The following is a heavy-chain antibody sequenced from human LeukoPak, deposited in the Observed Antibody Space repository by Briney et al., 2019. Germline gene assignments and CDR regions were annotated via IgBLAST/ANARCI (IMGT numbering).Heavy chain of an antibody. J-gene: IGHJ4*02. D-gene: IGHD3-10*01. V-gene: IGHV3-33*01. CDR3: ARRGSGSYYNYFDY. CDR1: GFTFSSYG. CDR2: IWYDGSNK. Sequence: GGSLRLSCAASGFTFSSYGMHWVRQAPGKGLEWVAVIWYDGSNKYYADSVKGRFTISRDNSKNTLYLQMDSLRAEDTAVYYCARRGSGSYYNYFDYWGQGTLVTVSS.